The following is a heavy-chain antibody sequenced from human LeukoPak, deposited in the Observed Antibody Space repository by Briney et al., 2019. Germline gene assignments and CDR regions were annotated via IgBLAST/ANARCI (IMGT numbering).Heavy chain of an antibody. V-gene: IGHV4-39*01. D-gene: IGHD6-13*01. CDR1: GGSISSSSYY. J-gene: IGHJ4*02. CDR3: ARHEASRWVAAADGDY. CDR2: IYYSGST. Sequence: SETLSLTCTVSGGSISSSSYYWGWIRQPPGKGLEWIGSIYYSGSTYYNPSLKSRVTISVDTSKNQFSLKLSSVSAADTAVYYCARHEASRWVAAADGDYWGQGTLVTVSS.